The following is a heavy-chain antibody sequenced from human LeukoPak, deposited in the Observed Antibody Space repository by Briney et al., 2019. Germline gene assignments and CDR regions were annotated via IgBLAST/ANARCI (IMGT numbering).Heavy chain of an antibody. CDR1: GGSISSGSYY. Sequence: PLETLSLTCTVSGGSISSGSYYWSWIRQPAGKGLEWIGRIYTSGSTNYNPSLKSRVTISVDTSKNQFSLKLSSVTAADTAVYYCARDPRGIAAAGTNAFDIWGQGTMVTVSS. J-gene: IGHJ3*02. V-gene: IGHV4-61*02. CDR2: IYTSGST. D-gene: IGHD6-13*01. CDR3: ARDPRGIAAAGTNAFDI.